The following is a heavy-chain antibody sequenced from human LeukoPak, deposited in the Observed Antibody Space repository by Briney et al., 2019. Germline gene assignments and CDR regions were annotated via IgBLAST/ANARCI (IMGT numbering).Heavy chain of an antibody. CDR2: ISAYNGNT. Sequence: ASVKVSCEASGYTFTSYGISWVRQAPGQGLEWMGWISAYNGNTNYAQKLQGRVTMTTDTSTSTAYMELRSLRSDDTAVYYCARASASGADTYYDFWSGYYTGIPLYYYYYYMDVWGKGTTVTVSS. V-gene: IGHV1-18*01. D-gene: IGHD3-3*01. CDR1: GYTFTSYG. J-gene: IGHJ6*03. CDR3: ARASASGADTYYDFWSGYYTGIPLYYYYYYMDV.